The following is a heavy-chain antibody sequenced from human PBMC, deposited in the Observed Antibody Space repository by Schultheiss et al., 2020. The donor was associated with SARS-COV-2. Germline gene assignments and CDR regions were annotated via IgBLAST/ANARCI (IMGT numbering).Heavy chain of an antibody. Sequence: GESLKISCAASGFTVSSNYMSWVRQAPGKGLEWVSGISWNSGSIGYADSVKGRFTISRDNAKNSLYLQMNSLRAGDTAVYYCARAGGDFWGTYGMDVWGQGTTVTVSS. J-gene: IGHJ6*02. V-gene: IGHV3-48*04. D-gene: IGHD3-16*01. CDR1: GFTVSSNY. CDR2: ISWNSGSI. CDR3: ARAGGDFWGTYGMDV.